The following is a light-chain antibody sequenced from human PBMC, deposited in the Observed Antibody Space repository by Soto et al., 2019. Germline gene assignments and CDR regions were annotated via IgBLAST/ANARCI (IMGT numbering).Light chain of an antibody. Sequence: QSALTQPASVSGSPGQSITISCTGTSSDIGGYNYVSWYQQHPGKAPKLMIYDVSHRPSGVSNRFSGSKSGNTASLTISGLQAEDEADYYCSSYTTSSTLGVFGGGTQLTVL. CDR3: SSYTTSSTLGV. V-gene: IGLV2-14*01. CDR2: DVS. J-gene: IGLJ2*01. CDR1: SSDIGGYNY.